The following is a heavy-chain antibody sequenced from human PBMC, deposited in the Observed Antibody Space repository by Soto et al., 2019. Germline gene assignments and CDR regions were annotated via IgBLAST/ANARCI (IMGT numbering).Heavy chain of an antibody. CDR2: IIAYKGNT. CDR3: ARTHDYGDYDFDY. D-gene: IGHD4-17*01. CDR1: GYTITIYG. J-gene: IGHJ4*02. Sequence: APLKVSCKASGYTITIYGSGWVLRAPEQGLEWMGWIIAYKGNTNYAQKLQGIVTMTTDTSTRTAYMELRSLRSDDTAVYYCARTHDYGDYDFDYWGQGTLVTVSS. V-gene: IGHV1-18*01.